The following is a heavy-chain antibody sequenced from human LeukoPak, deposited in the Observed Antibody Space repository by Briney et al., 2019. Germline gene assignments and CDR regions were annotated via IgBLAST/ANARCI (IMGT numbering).Heavy chain of an antibody. CDR3: ARGGVDYYGSGTYYLMYYFDY. D-gene: IGHD3-10*01. V-gene: IGHV3-48*01. CDR1: GFAFSTYS. CDR2: ISSSSSTI. J-gene: IGHJ4*02. Sequence: GGSLRLSCAASGFAFSTYSMNWVRQAPGKGLEWVSYISSSSSTIYYADSVKGRFTISRDDPHNTLYLQMNSLRAEDTAVYFCARGGVDYYGSGTYYLMYYFDYWGQGALVTVSS.